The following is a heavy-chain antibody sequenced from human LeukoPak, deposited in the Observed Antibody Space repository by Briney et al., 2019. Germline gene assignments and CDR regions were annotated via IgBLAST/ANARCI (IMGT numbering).Heavy chain of an antibody. D-gene: IGHD4/OR15-4a*01. CDR2: INPSGGST. CDR3: SRDRGTMVYYFDY. CDR1: GYTFTSYY. V-gene: IGHV1-46*01. J-gene: IGHJ4*02. Sequence: ASVKVSCKASGYTFTSYYMHWVRQAPGQGLEWMGIINPSGGSTSYAQKFQGRVTMTRDMSTSKVYMELSSLRSEDTAAYYCSRDRGTMVYYFDYWGQGTLVTVSS.